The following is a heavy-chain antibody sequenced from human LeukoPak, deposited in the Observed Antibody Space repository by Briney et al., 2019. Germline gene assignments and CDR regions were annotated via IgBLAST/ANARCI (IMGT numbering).Heavy chain of an antibody. V-gene: IGHV3-30*02. CDR2: IWSDGSNK. D-gene: IGHD1-26*01. CDR3: ARDHPSGSYAGDY. Sequence: GGSLRLSCAASGFTFSSYGMHWVRQAPGKGLEWVAIIWSDGSNKYYADSVKGRFTISRDNSKNTLYLQMDSLRAEDTAVYYCARDHPSGSYAGDYWGQGTLVTVSS. J-gene: IGHJ4*02. CDR1: GFTFSSYG.